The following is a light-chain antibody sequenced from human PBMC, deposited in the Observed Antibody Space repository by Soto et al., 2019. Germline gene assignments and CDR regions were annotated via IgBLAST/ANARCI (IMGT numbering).Light chain of an antibody. CDR1: SSDVGGYNF. J-gene: IGLJ3*02. Sequence: QSALTQPPSASGSPGQSVTISCTGTSSDVGGYNFVSWYQQHPGKAPKLIIYEVTKRPSGVPDRFSGSKSGNTASLTVSGLQAEDEGDYYCSAYTARSTLVFGGGTKLTVL. CDR2: EVT. CDR3: SAYTARSTLV. V-gene: IGLV2-8*01.